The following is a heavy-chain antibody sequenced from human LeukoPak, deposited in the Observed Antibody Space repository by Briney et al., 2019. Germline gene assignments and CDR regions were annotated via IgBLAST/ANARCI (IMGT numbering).Heavy chain of an antibody. CDR2: ISSSSSYI. D-gene: IGHD6-13*01. Sequence: PGGSLRLSCAASGFTFSSYSMNWVRQAPGKGLEWVSSISSSSSYIYYADSVKGRFTISRDNAKNSLYLQMNSLRAEDTAVYYCARPMLAAAGFDYWGQGTLVTVSS. CDR3: ARPMLAAAGFDY. CDR1: GFTFSSYS. V-gene: IGHV3-21*01. J-gene: IGHJ4*02.